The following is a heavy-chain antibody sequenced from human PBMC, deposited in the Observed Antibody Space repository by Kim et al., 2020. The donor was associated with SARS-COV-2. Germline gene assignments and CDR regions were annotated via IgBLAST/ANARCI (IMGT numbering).Heavy chain of an antibody. Sequence: HPNPGKDRFTILKDNSKNTLYLKMNSLSAEDTAVYYCAKRDSRRSDYEAFDIWGQGTMVTVSS. J-gene: IGHJ3*02. D-gene: IGHD5-12*01. CDR3: AKRDSRRSDYEAFDI. V-gene: IGHV3-23*01.